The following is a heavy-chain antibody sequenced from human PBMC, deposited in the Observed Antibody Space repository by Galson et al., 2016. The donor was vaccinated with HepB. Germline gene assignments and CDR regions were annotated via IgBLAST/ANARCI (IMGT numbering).Heavy chain of an antibody. CDR1: GFSFSRYW. CDR2: TRNKASRYTT. D-gene: IGHD6-13*01. Sequence: SLRLSCAASGFSFSRYWMHWVRQAPGKGPEWVGHTRNKASRYTTEYAASVKGRFIISRDDSRNPLYLQMNSLKTEDTAVYYCAMSLAGPVNYWGQGTLVTVSS. CDR3: AMSLAGPVNY. V-gene: IGHV3-72*01. J-gene: IGHJ4*02.